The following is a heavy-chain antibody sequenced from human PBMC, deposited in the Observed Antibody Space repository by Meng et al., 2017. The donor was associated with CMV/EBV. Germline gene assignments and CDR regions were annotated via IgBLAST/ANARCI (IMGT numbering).Heavy chain of an antibody. Sequence: ESLKISCTVSGGSISSSSYYWGWIRQPPGKGLEWIGSIHYSGSTYYNPSLKSPVTITVDPSKNQFSLKLSSMTAPDTAVYYCARPRDSGSPLEAFDIWGQGTMVTVSS. D-gene: IGHD1-26*01. V-gene: IGHV4-39*07. CDR2: IHYSGST. CDR1: GGSISSSSYY. CDR3: ARPRDSGSPLEAFDI. J-gene: IGHJ3*02.